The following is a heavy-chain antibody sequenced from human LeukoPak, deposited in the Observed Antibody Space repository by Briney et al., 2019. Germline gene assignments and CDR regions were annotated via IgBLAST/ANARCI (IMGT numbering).Heavy chain of an antibody. D-gene: IGHD1-26*01. CDR1: GGSISSSSYY. CDR3: ARGGSYTMVKNY. Sequence: SETLSLTCTVSGGSISSSSYYWGWIRQPPGKGLEWIGSMYSSGSTYYNPSLKSRVTISVDTSKNQFSLKLSSATAADTAVYYCARGGSYTMVKNYWGQGTLVTVSS. V-gene: IGHV4-39*07. J-gene: IGHJ4*02. CDR2: MYSSGST.